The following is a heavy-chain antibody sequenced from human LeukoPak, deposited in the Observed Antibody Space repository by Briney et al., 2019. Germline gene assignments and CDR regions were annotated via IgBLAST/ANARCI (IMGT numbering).Heavy chain of an antibody. Sequence: PGGSLRLSCAASGFTFSNYWMSWVRQAPGKGLQWVANIKQDGSEKYYVDSVKGRFTISRDDAKNLLYLQMNSLRAEDTAVYYCAKLKSHSLGAFDIWGQGTMVTVSS. CDR2: IKQDGSEK. CDR3: AKLKSHSLGAFDI. V-gene: IGHV3-7*01. J-gene: IGHJ3*02. CDR1: GFTFSNYW.